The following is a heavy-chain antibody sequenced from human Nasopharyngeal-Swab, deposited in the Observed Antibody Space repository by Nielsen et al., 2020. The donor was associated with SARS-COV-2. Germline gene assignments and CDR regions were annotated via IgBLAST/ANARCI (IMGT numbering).Heavy chain of an antibody. CDR2: INPSGGST. Sequence: WVGQAPGQGLEWMGIINPSGGSTSYAQKFQGRVTMTRDTSTSTVYMELSSLRSEDTAVYYCARVLAAAGYNWFDPWGQGTLVTSPQ. J-gene: IGHJ5*02. CDR3: ARVLAAAGYNWFDP. D-gene: IGHD6-13*01. V-gene: IGHV1-46*01.